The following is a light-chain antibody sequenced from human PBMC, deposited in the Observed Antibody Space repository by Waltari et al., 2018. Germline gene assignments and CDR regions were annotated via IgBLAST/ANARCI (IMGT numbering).Light chain of an antibody. Sequence: QSALTQPASVSGSPGQSITISCTGTSSDVGNYKRVSWYQQHPGKAPKLMFYAVSKRTSGVSDRFSGSKSGDMASLTISGLQPEDEAEYFCSSYAGSSKGVFGGGTKVTVL. CDR3: SSYAGSSKGV. J-gene: IGLJ2*01. CDR2: AVS. CDR1: SSDVGNYKR. V-gene: IGLV2-23*02.